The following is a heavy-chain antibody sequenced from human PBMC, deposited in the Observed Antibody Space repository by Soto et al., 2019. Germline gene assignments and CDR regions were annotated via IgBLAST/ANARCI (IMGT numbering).Heavy chain of an antibody. D-gene: IGHD6-13*01. CDR1: GFTFSSYS. J-gene: IGHJ4*02. Sequence: LRLSCAASGFTFSSYSMNWVRQAPGKGLEWVSLVSFDSNYIYYADSVKGRFTISRDNAKNSVYLQMNSLRAEDTAVYYCARERGWQLYFDYWGQGAMVTVSS. CDR2: VSFDSNYI. CDR3: ARERGWQLYFDY. V-gene: IGHV3-21*01.